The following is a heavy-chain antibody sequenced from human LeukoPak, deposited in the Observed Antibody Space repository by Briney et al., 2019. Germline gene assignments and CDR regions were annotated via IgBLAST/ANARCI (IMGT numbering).Heavy chain of an antibody. D-gene: IGHD3-10*01. CDR2: IWYDGSNK. Sequence: GGSLRLSCAASGFTFSSYGMHWVRQAPGKGLEWVVVIWYDGSNKYYADSAKGRFTISRDNSKNTLYLQMNSLRAEDTAVYYCAKVPRGSGSYYNHYYGMDVWGQGTTVTVSS. V-gene: IGHV3-30*02. J-gene: IGHJ6*02. CDR3: AKVPRGSGSYYNHYYGMDV. CDR1: GFTFSSYG.